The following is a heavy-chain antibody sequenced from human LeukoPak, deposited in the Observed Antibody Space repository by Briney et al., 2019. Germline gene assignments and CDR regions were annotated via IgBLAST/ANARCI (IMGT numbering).Heavy chain of an antibody. CDR1: GGSFSGYY. D-gene: IGHD3-22*01. J-gene: IGHJ4*02. Sequence: SETLSLTCAVYGGSFSGYYWSWIRQPPGKGLEWIGEINHSGSTNYNPSLKSRVTISVDTSKNQFSLKLSSVAAADTAVYYDARGLYDSSGYRYWGQGTLVTVSS. CDR2: INHSGST. V-gene: IGHV4-34*01. CDR3: ARGLYDSSGYRY.